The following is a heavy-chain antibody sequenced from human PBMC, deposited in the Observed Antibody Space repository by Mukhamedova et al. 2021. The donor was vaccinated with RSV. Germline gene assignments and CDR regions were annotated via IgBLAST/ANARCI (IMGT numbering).Heavy chain of an antibody. J-gene: IGHJ4*01. CDR1: SHYY. Sequence: SHYYWGWIRQPPGKGLEYIGRVYYSGRADYAPSFQIRVTIYADTSKNHFSLKRTSVTAADTALYSCASFWTGGGGSLLAYYFAY. CDR3: ASFWTGGGGSLLAYYFAY. CDR2: VYYSGRA. D-gene: IGHD3/OR15-3a*01. V-gene: IGHV4-39*02.